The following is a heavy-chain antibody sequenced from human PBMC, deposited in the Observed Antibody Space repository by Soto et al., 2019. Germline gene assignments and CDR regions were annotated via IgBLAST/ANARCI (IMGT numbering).Heavy chain of an antibody. V-gene: IGHV5-51*01. CDR3: GTWRGSRWFDC. CDR1: GFTFNSYS. Sequence: GESLKISCKASGFTFNSYSLGWTRHMPGKGLQWRGNIFSSESSAKYSPSFVAQVTISVDRSINTAYIKWCSLKASDTATYYCGTWRGSRWFDCWGPGTLVTVSS. J-gene: IGHJ4*03. D-gene: IGHD3-16*02. CDR2: IFSSESSA.